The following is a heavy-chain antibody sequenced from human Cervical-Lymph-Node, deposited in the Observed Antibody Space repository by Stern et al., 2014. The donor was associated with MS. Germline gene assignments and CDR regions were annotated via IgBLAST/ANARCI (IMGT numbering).Heavy chain of an antibody. Sequence: VQLVESGAEVRKPGASVKVSCKASGYTFTNYGFSWVRQAPGQGLEWMGWISANNGNTNFAQKFQGRVTMSTDTSTSTAYMELRSLRSDDTAVYYCARDGRCTSAVCPYFYYYTMDAWGQGTTVTVSS. CDR1: GYTFTNYG. V-gene: IGHV1-18*01. D-gene: IGHD2-8*01. J-gene: IGHJ6*02. CDR3: ARDGRCTSAVCPYFYYYTMDA. CDR2: ISANNGNT.